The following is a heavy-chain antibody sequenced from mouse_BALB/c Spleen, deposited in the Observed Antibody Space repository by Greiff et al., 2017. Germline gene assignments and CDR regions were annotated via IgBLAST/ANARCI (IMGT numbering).Heavy chain of an antibody. D-gene: IGHD2-4*01. CDR1: GFTFSSYT. V-gene: IGHV5-12-2*01. CDR2: ISNGGGST. J-gene: IGHJ3*01. CDR3: ARRDYDYDGWFAY. Sequence: DVKLQESGGGLVQPGGSLKLSCAASGFTFSSYTMSWVRQTPEKRLEWVAYISNGGGSTYYPDTVKGRFTISRDNAKNTLYLQMSSLKSEDTAMYYCARRDYDYDGWFAYWGQGTLVTVSA.